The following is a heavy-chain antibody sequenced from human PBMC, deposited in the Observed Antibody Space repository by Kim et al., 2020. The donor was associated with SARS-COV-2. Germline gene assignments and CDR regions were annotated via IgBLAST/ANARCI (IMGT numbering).Heavy chain of an antibody. CDR1: GGSITNYF. Sequence: SETLSLTCTVSGGSITNYFWSWIRQPPGKGLEWIGHIYYSGSTNYNPSLKSRVTISVDTSKNQFSLKLSSVTAADTAVYYCARAPWLLPDYWGQGTLATVSS. V-gene: IGHV4-59*13. CDR3: ARAPWLLPDY. CDR2: IYYSGST. J-gene: IGHJ4*02. D-gene: IGHD2-15*01.